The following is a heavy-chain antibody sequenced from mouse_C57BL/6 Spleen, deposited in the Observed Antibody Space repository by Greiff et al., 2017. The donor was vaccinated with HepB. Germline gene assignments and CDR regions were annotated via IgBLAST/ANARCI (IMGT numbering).Heavy chain of an antibody. D-gene: IGHD1-1*02. V-gene: IGHV1-66*01. CDR3: ARADEWSYAMDY. Sequence: QVQLQQSGPELVKPGASVKISCKASGYSFTSYYIHWVKQRPGQGLEWIGWIYPGSGNTKYNEKFKGKATLTADTSSSTAYMQLSSLTSEDSAVYYCARADEWSYAMDYWGQGTSVTVSS. CDR1: GYSFTSYY. J-gene: IGHJ4*01. CDR2: IYPGSGNT.